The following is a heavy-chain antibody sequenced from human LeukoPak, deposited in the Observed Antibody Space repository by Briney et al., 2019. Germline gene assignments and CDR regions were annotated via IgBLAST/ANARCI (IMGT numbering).Heavy chain of an antibody. Sequence: GGSLRLSCAASGFTFRDYTMHWFRQPPGRGLQWVSLITGDGGTTSYADSVKGRFTISKDSAKNSLYLQMNSLRDEDTAVYYCARDQDSSSWFGSDYWGQGTLVTVSS. CDR1: GFTFRDYT. CDR3: ARDQDSSSWFGSDY. CDR2: ITGDGGTT. V-gene: IGHV3-43*02. J-gene: IGHJ4*02. D-gene: IGHD6-13*01.